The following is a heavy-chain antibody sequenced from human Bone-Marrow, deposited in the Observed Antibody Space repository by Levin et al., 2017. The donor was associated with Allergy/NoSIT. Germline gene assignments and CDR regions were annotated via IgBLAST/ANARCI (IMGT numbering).Heavy chain of an antibody. CDR3: ARDAQTSPTRNYGMDV. CDR2: IYYSGST. V-gene: IGHV4-59*01. CDR1: GDSISRYY. Sequence: SETLSLTCTVSGDSISRYYWSWIRQPPEKGLEWIGYIYYSGSTNYNPSLKSRVTISVDTSKNQFSLDLNFVTAADTAVYYCARDAQTSPTRNYGMDVWGQGTTVTVSS. J-gene: IGHJ6*02.